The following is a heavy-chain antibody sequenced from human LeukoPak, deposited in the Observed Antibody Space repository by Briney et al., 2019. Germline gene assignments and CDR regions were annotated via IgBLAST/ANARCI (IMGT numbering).Heavy chain of an antibody. Sequence: GGSLRLSCAASRFTFSSYSMNWVRQAPGKGLEWVSPISSTGSYIYYADSVKGRFTISRDNAKNSVHLQMNSLRAEDTAVYYCARVGPWVNPDYYYYMDVWGKGTTVTVSS. V-gene: IGHV3-21*01. J-gene: IGHJ6*03. CDR1: RFTFSSYS. CDR2: ISSTGSYI. D-gene: IGHD1-14*01. CDR3: ARVGPWVNPDYYYYMDV.